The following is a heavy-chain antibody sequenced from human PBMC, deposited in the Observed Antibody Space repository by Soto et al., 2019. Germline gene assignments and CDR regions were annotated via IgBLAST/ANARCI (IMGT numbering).Heavy chain of an antibody. D-gene: IGHD3-16*01. CDR3: AKDRNDSSSTGIDT. V-gene: IGHV3-23*01. J-gene: IGHJ6*02. CDR1: GVAFISYA. CDR2: ISGSGGST. Sequence: GGSLRLSCATCGVAFISYASSWVRQSPGKGLEWVSAISGSGGSTYYADSVKGRFTISRDNSKNTLYLQMNSLRAEDTAVYYCAKDRNDSSSTGIDTRAQGNTLTISS.